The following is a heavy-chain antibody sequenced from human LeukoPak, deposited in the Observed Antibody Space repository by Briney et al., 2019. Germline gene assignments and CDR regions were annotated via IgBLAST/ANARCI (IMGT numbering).Heavy chain of an antibody. CDR3: AKALAGSGSYYIPFDY. CDR2: ISGSGGST. Sequence: GGSLRLSCAASGFTFSRYAMSWVRQAPGKGLEWVSAISGSGGSTDYADSVKGRFTISRDNSKNTLYLQMNSLRAEDTAVYYCAKALAGSGSYYIPFDYRGQGTLVTVSS. CDR1: GFTFSRYA. V-gene: IGHV3-23*01. J-gene: IGHJ4*02. D-gene: IGHD3-10*01.